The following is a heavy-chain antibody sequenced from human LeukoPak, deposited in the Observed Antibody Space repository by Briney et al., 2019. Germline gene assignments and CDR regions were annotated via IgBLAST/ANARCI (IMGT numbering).Heavy chain of an antibody. V-gene: IGHV3-21*01. Sequence: GGSLRLSCAASGFTFSTYTMNWVRQAPGKGLEWVSCISSTSGYRSYANSVKGRFTISRDNAKNSLYLQMNSLRAEDTAAYYCVVGHTQSKDYDFWSAYFDYWGQGTLVTVSS. CDR3: VVGHTQSKDYDFWSAYFDY. CDR1: GFTFSTYT. D-gene: IGHD3-3*01. CDR2: ISSTSGYR. J-gene: IGHJ4*02.